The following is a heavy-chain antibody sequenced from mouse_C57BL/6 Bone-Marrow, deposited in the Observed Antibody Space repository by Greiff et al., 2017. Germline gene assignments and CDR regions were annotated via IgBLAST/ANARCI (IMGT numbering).Heavy chain of an antibody. CDR2: INPNNGGT. D-gene: IGHD2-14*01. CDR3: ARRGYYGYLYAMDY. J-gene: IGHJ4*01. V-gene: IGHV1-26*01. CDR1: GYTFTDYY. Sequence: EVQLQQSGPELVKPGASVKISCKASGYTFTDYYMNWVKQSHGKSLEWIGDINPNNGGTSYNQKFKGKATLTVDKSYSTAYMELRSLTSNDSAVYYCARRGYYGYLYAMDYWGQGTSVTVSS.